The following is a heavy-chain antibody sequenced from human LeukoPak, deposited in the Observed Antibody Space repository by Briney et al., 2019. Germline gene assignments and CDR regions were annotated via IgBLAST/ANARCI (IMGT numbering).Heavy chain of an antibody. V-gene: IGHV4-39*01. Sequence: SETLSLTCTVSGGSISSSDYYWGWIRQPPGKGLEWIASIYYSGTTHYNPSHQSRVTMSVDTSKNQFSLKLSSVTAADTAVYYCARRDYDFWSGYWVWFDPWGQGTLVTVSS. CDR2: IYYSGTT. CDR3: ARRDYDFWSGYWVWFDP. J-gene: IGHJ5*02. D-gene: IGHD3-3*01. CDR1: GGSISSSDYY.